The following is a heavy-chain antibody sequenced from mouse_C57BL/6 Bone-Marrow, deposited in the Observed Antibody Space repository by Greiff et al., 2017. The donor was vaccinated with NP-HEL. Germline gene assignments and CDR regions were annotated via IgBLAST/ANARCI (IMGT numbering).Heavy chain of an antibody. J-gene: IGHJ1*03. V-gene: IGHV1-9*01. D-gene: IGHD1-1*01. CDR1: GYTFTGYW. Sequence: QVQLQQSGAELMKPGASVKLSCKATGYTFTGYWIEWVKQRPGHGLEWIGEILPGSGSTNYNEKFKGKATFTAATSSNTAYMQLSSLTTEDSAIDFCASSDAGSYWYFDVWGTGTTVTVSS. CDR2: ILPGSGST. CDR3: ASSDAGSYWYFDV.